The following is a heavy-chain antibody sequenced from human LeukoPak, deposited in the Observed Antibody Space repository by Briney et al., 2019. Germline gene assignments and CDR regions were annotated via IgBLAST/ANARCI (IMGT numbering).Heavy chain of an antibody. J-gene: IGHJ4*02. Sequence: TASETLSLTCTVSGGSISSYYWSWIRQPPGKGLEWIGYIYYSGSTNYNPSLKSRVTISVDTSKNQFSLKLSSVTAADTAVYYCARHGLIGVGATKGSFDYWGQGTLVTVSS. CDR3: ARHGLIGVGATKGSFDY. D-gene: IGHD1-26*01. V-gene: IGHV4-59*01. CDR2: IYYSGST. CDR1: GGSISSYY.